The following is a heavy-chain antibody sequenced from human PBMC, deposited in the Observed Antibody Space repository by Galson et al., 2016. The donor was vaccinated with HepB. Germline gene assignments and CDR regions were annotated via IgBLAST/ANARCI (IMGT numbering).Heavy chain of an antibody. CDR2: INAGNGNT. CDR1: GYTFTNYA. J-gene: IGHJ4*02. D-gene: IGHD3-10*01. Sequence: VKVSCKASGYTFTNYAMHWVRQAPGQRLEWMGWINAGNGNTIYSQKFQGRVTITRDTSASTAHMELSSLRSEDSAVYYCAKGTKGVADTGNKALDYWGQGTLVTVSS. CDR3: AKGTKGVADTGNKALDY. V-gene: IGHV1-3*01.